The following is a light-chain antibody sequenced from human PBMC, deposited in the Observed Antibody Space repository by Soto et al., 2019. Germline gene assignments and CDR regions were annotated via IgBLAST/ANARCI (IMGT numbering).Light chain of an antibody. Sequence: QSALTQPRSVSGSPGQSVTISCTGTSSDGGGYNYVSWYQQNPGKAPKLMIYDVSKRPSGVPDRFSGSKSGNTASLTISGLHAEDEADYDCCSYAGSYTLFGGGTKLTVL. CDR3: CSYAGSYTL. J-gene: IGLJ3*02. CDR1: SSDGGGYNY. CDR2: DVS. V-gene: IGLV2-11*01.